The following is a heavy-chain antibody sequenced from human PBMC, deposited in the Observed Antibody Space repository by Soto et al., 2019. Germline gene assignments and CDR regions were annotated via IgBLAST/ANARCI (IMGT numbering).Heavy chain of an antibody. Sequence: EVQLVESGGGLVQPGGSLKLSCAASGFTFSGSAMHWVRQASGKGLEWVGHIRTKANRYATVYAASVKDRFTISRDDSKNTAYLQVNSLKTEDTVVYYCTRQNGDFFEYWGQGALVTVSS. CDR1: GFTFSGSA. CDR3: TRQNGDFFEY. D-gene: IGHD4-17*01. CDR2: IRTKANRYAT. J-gene: IGHJ4*02. V-gene: IGHV3-73*02.